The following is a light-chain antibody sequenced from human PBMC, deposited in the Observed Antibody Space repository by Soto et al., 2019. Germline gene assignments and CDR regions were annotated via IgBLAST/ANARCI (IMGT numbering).Light chain of an antibody. Sequence: QSVLTQPPSASGTPGQWVTISCSGSSSNIGSNSVYWYHQLPGTAPTLLIYGNDERPSGVPDRFSGYKSGTSASLAISGLQSEDDADYYCAAWDDSLNGVLFGGGTKLTVL. CDR3: AAWDDSLNGVL. V-gene: IGLV1-44*01. CDR2: GND. J-gene: IGLJ2*01. CDR1: SSNIGSNS.